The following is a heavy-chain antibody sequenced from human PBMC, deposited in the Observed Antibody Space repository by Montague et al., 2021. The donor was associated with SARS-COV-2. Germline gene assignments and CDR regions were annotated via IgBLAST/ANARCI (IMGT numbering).Heavy chain of an antibody. J-gene: IGHJ6*02. CDR3: ARRDVDYNDSALMDV. V-gene: IGHV4-39*02. CDR1: GGSISSSSYY. CDR2: IFYRGST. Sequence: SETLSLTCTVSGGSISSSSYYWSWIRQSPGKGLEWIVNIFYRGSTNYSPSLKSRVSMSLDTSKNHLSLRLISVTAADTAVYYCARRDVDYNDSALMDVWGQGTAVIVSS. D-gene: IGHD3-22*01.